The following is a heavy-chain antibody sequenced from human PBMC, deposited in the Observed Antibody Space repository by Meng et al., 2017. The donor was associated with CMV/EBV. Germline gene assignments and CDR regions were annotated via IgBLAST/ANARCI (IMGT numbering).Heavy chain of an antibody. CDR2: IRYDGSNK. D-gene: IGHD4-17*01. Sequence: GESLKISCAASGFTFSSYGMHWVRQAPGKGLEWVAFIRYDGSNKYYADSVKGRFTISRDNSKNTLYLQMNSLRAEDTAVYYCAKLRAGAVTTPYWGQGTLVTVSS. V-gene: IGHV3-30*02. CDR3: AKLRAGAVTTPY. J-gene: IGHJ4*02. CDR1: GFTFSSYG.